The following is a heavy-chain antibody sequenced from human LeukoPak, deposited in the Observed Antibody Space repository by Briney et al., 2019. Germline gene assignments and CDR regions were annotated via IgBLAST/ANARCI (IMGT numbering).Heavy chain of an antibody. V-gene: IGHV1-2*02. CDR2: INPNSGGT. CDR1: GYTFTGYY. D-gene: IGHD3-22*01. CDR3: ARATIADSSTYYIDY. Sequence: ASVKVSCKASGYTFTGYYMHWVRQAPGRGLEWMGWINPNSGGTNYAQKFQGRVTMTRDMSISTAYMEVSRLTSDDTAVYYCARATIADSSTYYIDYWGLGTLVTVSS. J-gene: IGHJ4*02.